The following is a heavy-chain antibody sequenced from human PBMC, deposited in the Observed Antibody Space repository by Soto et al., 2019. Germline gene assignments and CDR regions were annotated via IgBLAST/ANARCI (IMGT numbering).Heavy chain of an antibody. V-gene: IGHV4-39*07. CDR1: GDSISSSNYF. J-gene: IGHJ5*02. CDR3: AAYYYDSSGENWFDP. Sequence: SETLSLTCTVSGDSISSSNYFWGWIRQPPGKGLEWIGTIFYSGSTYYNPSLKSRLTISVDTSKNQFSLKLSSVTAADTAVYYCAAYYYDSSGENWFDPWGQGTLVTVSS. CDR2: IFYSGST. D-gene: IGHD3-22*01.